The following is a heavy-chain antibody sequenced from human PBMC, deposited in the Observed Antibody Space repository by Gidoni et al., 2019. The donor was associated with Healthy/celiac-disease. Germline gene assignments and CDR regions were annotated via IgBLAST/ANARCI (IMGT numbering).Heavy chain of an antibody. D-gene: IGHD6-19*01. V-gene: IGHV4-38-2*02. CDR2: IYHSGST. Sequence: QVQLQESGPGLVTPSETLSLPCTVSGYSISSGYYWGWIRQPPGKGLEWIGSIYHSGSTYYNPSLKRRVTISVDTSKNQFSLKLSSVTAADTAVYYCASCIAVADYGRRTFDYWGQGTLVTVSS. J-gene: IGHJ4*02. CDR1: GYSISSGYY. CDR3: ASCIAVADYGRRTFDY.